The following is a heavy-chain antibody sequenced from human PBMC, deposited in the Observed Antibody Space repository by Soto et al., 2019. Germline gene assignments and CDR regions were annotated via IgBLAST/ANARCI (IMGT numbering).Heavy chain of an antibody. CDR3: ARDQDAYGYFVLGDSYYYLSYGLDV. CDR2: ISGRDGRT. D-gene: IGHD4-17*01. Sequence: QLLESGGGLVPPGGSLRLSCAASGFTFSNYAMSWVRQAPGKGLEWVAGISGRDGRTFHADPVKGRFTISRDNSRNTLYLHMSRLRAQDTAVYYCARDQDAYGYFVLGDSYYYLSYGLDVWGQGTTVSVSS. J-gene: IGHJ6*01. V-gene: IGHV3-23*01. CDR1: GFTFSNYA.